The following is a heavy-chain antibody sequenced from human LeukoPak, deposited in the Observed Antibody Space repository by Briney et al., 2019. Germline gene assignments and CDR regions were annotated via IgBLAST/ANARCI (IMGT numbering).Heavy chain of an antibody. J-gene: IGHJ3*02. Sequence: ASVTVSFKASGYTFTVYYIHWVRQAPGQGLEWMGWTNPNSGGTNYAQKFQGRVTMTRDTSISTAYMELSRLRSDDTAVYYCASGREYCSGGSCYSTDDAFDIWGQGTMATVSS. V-gene: IGHV1-2*02. D-gene: IGHD2-15*01. CDR3: ASGREYCSGGSCYSTDDAFDI. CDR1: GYTFTVYY. CDR2: TNPNSGGT.